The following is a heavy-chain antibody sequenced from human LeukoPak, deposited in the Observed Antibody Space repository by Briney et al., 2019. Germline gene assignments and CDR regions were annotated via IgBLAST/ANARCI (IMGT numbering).Heavy chain of an antibody. V-gene: IGHV4-59*01. CDR2: YFYRETT. D-gene: IGHD2/OR15-2a*01. CDR3: ARTLVPHEWYFDL. J-gene: IGHJ2*01. CDR1: GTSINSYY. Sequence: SETLSLTCSVSGTSINSYYYSWIRQSRGKGLEWIGNYFYRETTNYNPSLKSRVTISVDTSKNQFSLKLSSVTAADTAVHYCARTLVPHEWYFDLWGRGTLVIVSS.